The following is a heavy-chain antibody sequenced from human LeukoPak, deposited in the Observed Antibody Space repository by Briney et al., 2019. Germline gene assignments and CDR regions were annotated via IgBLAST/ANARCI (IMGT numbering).Heavy chain of an antibody. CDR1: AFTFSTYA. CDR2: ISNDGVNT. CDR3: ARVWTYGALDY. Sequence: GGSLRLSCAASAFTFSTYAMHWVCQAPGKGLEYVSAISNDGVNTYYANSVKGRFTISRDNSKNTLYLQMGSLRAEDMAVYYCARVWTYGALDYWGQGTLVTVSS. D-gene: IGHD3-10*01. V-gene: IGHV3-64*01. J-gene: IGHJ4*02.